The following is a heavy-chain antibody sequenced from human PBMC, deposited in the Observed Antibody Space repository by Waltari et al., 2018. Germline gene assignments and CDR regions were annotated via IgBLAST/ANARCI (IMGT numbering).Heavy chain of an antibody. Sequence: QVQLVQSGAEVKKPGASVTVSCKASGSTCTSSDINWIRQATGQRLEWMGWINPNSGNTGYAQKFQGRVTMTRNTSISTAYMELSSLRSEDTAVYYCARALYSGSYFIEPYYGMDVWGQGTTVTVSS. D-gene: IGHD1-26*01. CDR1: GSTCTSSD. J-gene: IGHJ6*02. V-gene: IGHV1-8*02. CDR2: INPNSGNT. CDR3: ARALYSGSYFIEPYYGMDV.